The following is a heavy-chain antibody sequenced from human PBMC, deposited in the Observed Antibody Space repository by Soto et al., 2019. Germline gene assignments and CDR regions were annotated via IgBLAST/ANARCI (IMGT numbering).Heavy chain of an antibody. CDR2: ISSSSSTI. J-gene: IGHJ6*02. CDR3: ARDQLSVVVVAATRNYYYGMDV. Sequence: GGSLRLSCAASGFTFSSYIMNWVRQAPGRGLEWVSYISSSSSTIYYADSVKGRFTISRDNAKNSLYLQMNSLRDEDTAVYYCARDQLSVVVVAATRNYYYGMDVWGQGTTVTVSS. V-gene: IGHV3-48*02. CDR1: GFTFSSYI. D-gene: IGHD2-15*01.